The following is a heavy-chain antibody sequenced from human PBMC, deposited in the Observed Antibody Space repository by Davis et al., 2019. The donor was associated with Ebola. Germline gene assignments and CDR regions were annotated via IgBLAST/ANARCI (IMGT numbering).Heavy chain of an antibody. J-gene: IGHJ4*02. Sequence: GESLKISCAASGFTFSDYYMSWIRQAPGKGLEWVSYISSSGRTIYYADSVKGRFTISRDNAKNTLYLQMDSLRAEDTAVYYCARDGEHYSDLDYWGQGTLVTVSS. CDR1: GFTFSDYY. D-gene: IGHD1-26*01. CDR3: ARDGEHYSDLDY. V-gene: IGHV3-11*04. CDR2: ISSSGRTI.